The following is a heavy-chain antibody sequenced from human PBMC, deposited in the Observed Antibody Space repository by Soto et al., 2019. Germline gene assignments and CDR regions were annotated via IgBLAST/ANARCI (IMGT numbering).Heavy chain of an antibody. CDR1: GFTFSSYG. CDR3: AREGPREIRQQWLASHDRGHVLFDY. V-gene: IGHV3-33*01. J-gene: IGHJ4*02. D-gene: IGHD6-19*01. Sequence: GGSLRLSCAASGFTFSSYGMHWVRQAPGKGLEWVAVIWYDGSNKYYADSVKGRFTISRDNSKNTLYLQMNSLRAEDTAVYYCAREGPREIRQQWLASHDRGHVLFDYWGQGTLVTVSS. CDR2: IWYDGSNK.